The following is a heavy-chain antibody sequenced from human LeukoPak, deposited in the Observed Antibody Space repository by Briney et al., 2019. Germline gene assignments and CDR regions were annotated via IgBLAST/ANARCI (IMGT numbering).Heavy chain of an antibody. CDR1: GGSISSSSYY. Sequence: PSETLSLTCTVSGGSISSSSYYWGWIRQPPGKGLEWIGSIYYSGSTYYNPSLKSRVTISVDTSKNQFSLKLSSVTAADTAVYYCARRKVRALWFGGSNWFDPWGQGTLVTVSS. CDR2: IYYSGST. J-gene: IGHJ5*02. D-gene: IGHD3-10*01. CDR3: ARRKVRALWFGGSNWFDP. V-gene: IGHV4-39*07.